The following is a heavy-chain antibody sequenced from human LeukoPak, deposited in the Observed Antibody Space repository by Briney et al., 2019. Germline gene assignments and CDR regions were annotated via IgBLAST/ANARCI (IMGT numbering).Heavy chain of an antibody. J-gene: IGHJ4*02. CDR3: ARLKRGSRIPVYYFDY. CDR1: GGSFSGYY. CDR2: INHSGST. Sequence: PSETLSLTCAVYGGSFSGYYWSWIRQPPGKGLEWIGEINHSGSTNYDPSPKSRVTISVDTSKNQFSLKLSSVTAADTAVYYCARLKRGSRIPVYYFDYWGQGTLVTVSS. V-gene: IGHV4-34*01. D-gene: IGHD1-26*01.